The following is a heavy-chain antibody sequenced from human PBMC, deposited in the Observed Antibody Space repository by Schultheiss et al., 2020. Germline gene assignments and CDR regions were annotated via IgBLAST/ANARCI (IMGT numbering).Heavy chain of an antibody. D-gene: IGHD3-10*01. CDR1: GGTFSSYA. Sequence: SVKVSCKASGGTFSSYAISWVRQAPGQGLEWMGGIIPIFGTANYAQKLQGRVTMTTDTSTSTAYMELRSLRSDDTAVYYCARDQRVLWFGETIPWFDPWGEGTLVTGYS. CDR2: IIPIFGTA. CDR3: ARDQRVLWFGETIPWFDP. V-gene: IGHV1-69*05. J-gene: IGHJ5*02.